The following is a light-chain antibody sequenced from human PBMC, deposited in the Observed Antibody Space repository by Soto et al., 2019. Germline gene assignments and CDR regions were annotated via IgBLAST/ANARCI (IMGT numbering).Light chain of an antibody. CDR1: QSVSSSY. J-gene: IGKJ4*01. CDR3: QQRSNWPLT. CDR2: GVS. V-gene: IGKV3D-20*02. Sequence: DIVLTLSPGALSLPQRARATLSFRASQSVSSSYLAWYQQKPGQAPRLLIYGVSSRATGIPDRFSGSGSGTDFTLTISSLEPEDFAVYYCQQRSNWPLTFGGGTKVDIK.